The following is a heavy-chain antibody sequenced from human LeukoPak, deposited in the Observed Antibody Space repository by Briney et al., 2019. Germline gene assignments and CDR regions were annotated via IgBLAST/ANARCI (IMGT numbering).Heavy chain of an antibody. J-gene: IGHJ4*02. CDR1: GGSISSYY. D-gene: IGHD3-22*01. CDR3: ASASIPTYYYDSSGYSLFDY. V-gene: IGHV4-59*01. CDR2: IYYSGST. Sequence: SETLSLTCTVSGGSISSYYWSWIRQPPGKGLEWIGYIYYSGSTNYNPSLKSRVTISVDTSKNQFSLKLSSVTAADTAVYYCASASIPTYYYDSSGYSLFDYWGQGTLVTVSS.